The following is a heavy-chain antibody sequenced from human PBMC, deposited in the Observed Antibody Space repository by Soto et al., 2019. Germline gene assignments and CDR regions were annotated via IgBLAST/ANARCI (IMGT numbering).Heavy chain of an antibody. Sequence: SETLSLTCTVSGGSISSSSYYWGWIRQPPGKGLEWIGSIYYSGSTYYNPSLKSRVTISVDTSKNQFSLKLSSVTAADTAVYYCARTNYDFWSGVAFDIWGQGTMVTVSS. CDR2: IYYSGST. J-gene: IGHJ3*02. CDR3: ARTNYDFWSGVAFDI. D-gene: IGHD3-3*01. V-gene: IGHV4-39*01. CDR1: GGSISSSSYY.